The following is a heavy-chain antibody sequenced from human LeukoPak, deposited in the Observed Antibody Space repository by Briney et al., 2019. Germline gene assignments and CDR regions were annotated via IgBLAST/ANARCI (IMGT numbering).Heavy chain of an antibody. V-gene: IGHV3-20*04. CDR2: INWNGGST. CDR1: GFTFSSYS. CDR3: ARGEDTWISPSFDY. Sequence: PGGSLRLSCAASGFTFSSYSMSWVRQAPGKGLEWVSGINWNGGSTGYADSVKGRFTISRDNAKNSLYLQMNSLRAEDTAFFYCARGEDTWISPSFDYWGQGTLVTVSS. D-gene: IGHD2-2*03. J-gene: IGHJ4*02.